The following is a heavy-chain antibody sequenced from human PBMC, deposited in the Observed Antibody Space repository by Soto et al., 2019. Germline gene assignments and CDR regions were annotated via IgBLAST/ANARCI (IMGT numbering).Heavy chain of an antibody. Sequence: GGSLRLSCAASGFTFSSYGKHWVRQAPGKGLEWVAVIWYDGSNKYYADSVKGRFTISRDNSKNTLYLQMNSLGAEDTAAYYCARDFQSSWYHKYYYYGMDVWGQGTTVTVYS. CDR3: ARDFQSSWYHKYYYYGMDV. CDR2: IWYDGSNK. D-gene: IGHD6-13*01. CDR1: GFTFSSYG. J-gene: IGHJ6*02. V-gene: IGHV3-33*01.